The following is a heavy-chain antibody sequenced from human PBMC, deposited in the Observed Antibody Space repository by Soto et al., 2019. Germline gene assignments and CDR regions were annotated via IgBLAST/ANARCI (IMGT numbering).Heavy chain of an antibody. D-gene: IGHD4-17*01. CDR2: ISSSSSAI. CDR3: ARGTEGGSDY. CDR1: GFTFSSYS. J-gene: IGHJ4*02. V-gene: IGHV3-48*01. Sequence: GGSPRLSCAASGFTFSSYSMNWFRQAPGKGLEWVSYISSSSSAISYADSVKGRFTVSRDSAENSLFLQMNSLRAEDTAVYYCARGTEGGSDYWGQGTLVTVSS.